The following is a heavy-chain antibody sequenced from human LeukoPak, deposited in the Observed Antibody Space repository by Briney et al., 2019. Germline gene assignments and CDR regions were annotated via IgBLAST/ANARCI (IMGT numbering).Heavy chain of an antibody. CDR1: GGSITTYY. J-gene: IGHJ4*02. Sequence: SETLSLTCTVSGGSITTYYWSWIRQPPGKGLEYIGFIFYSGSTNCNPSLKSRVTISLNTSKTQFSLKLSSVTAADTAVYYCARGTFWSGYYHDYWGQGTLVTVSS. D-gene: IGHD3-3*01. CDR2: IFYSGST. V-gene: IGHV4-59*01. CDR3: ARGTFWSGYYHDY.